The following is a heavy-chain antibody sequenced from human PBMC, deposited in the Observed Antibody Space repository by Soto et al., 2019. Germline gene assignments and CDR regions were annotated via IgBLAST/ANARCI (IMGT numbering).Heavy chain of an antibody. CDR2: IGTTSPYI. V-gene: IGHV3-21*01. CDR1: GFTFGTYT. D-gene: IGHD2-21*02. Sequence: GGSLRLSCAASGFTFGTYTMTWVRQAPGKGLGWVSSIGTTSPYIYYADSVRGRFTISRDNAKNSLYLLMNSLRAEDTAVYYCARVMCGDCSAYYYYSMDVWGQGTTVTVSS. CDR3: ARVMCGDCSAYYYYSMDV. J-gene: IGHJ6*02.